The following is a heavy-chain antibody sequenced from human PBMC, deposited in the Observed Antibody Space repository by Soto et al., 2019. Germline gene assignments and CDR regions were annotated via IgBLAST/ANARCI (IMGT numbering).Heavy chain of an antibody. Sequence: SETLSLTCAVSGGSITTGAYSWSRIRQPPGKVLEWLGYIAQSGATYYNPSLERPITISMDTSKNAFALNLSSVTAADTAVYYGARGIWNIDEMVAGFYFDPWGPGTLVTVSS. CDR3: ARGIWNIDEMVAGFYFDP. CDR2: IAQSGAT. CDR1: GGSITTGAYS. D-gene: IGHD6-19*01. V-gene: IGHV4-30-2*01. J-gene: IGHJ5*02.